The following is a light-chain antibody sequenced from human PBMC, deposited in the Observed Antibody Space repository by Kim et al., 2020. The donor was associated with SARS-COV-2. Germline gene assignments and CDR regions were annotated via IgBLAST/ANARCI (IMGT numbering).Light chain of an antibody. CDR2: GTS. CDR3: QQYKSNPRT. V-gene: IGKV1-16*01. CDR1: QDINIY. Sequence: ASVGDRVTITCRASQDINIYLAWFQQKPGKAPKSLIYGTSILQSGVPSRFSGSGSGTDFALTINGLQPEDFAAYYCQQYKSNPRTFGQGTKLEI. J-gene: IGKJ2*02.